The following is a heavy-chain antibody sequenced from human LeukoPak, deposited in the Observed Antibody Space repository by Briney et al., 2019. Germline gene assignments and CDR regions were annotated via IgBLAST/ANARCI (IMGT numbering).Heavy chain of an antibody. J-gene: IGHJ5*02. Sequence: PGGSLRLSCAASGFTFSSYSMNWVRQAPGKGLEWVSYISSSSSTMYYADSVKGRFTISRDNAKNSLYLQMNSLRAEDTAVYYCAREKGGWTNWFDPWGQGTLVTVSS. V-gene: IGHV3-48*01. CDR2: ISSSSSTM. CDR3: AREKGGWTNWFDP. D-gene: IGHD6-19*01. CDR1: GFTFSSYS.